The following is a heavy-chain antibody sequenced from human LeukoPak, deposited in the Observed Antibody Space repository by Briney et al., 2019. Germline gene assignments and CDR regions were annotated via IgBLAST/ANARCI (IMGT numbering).Heavy chain of an antibody. CDR2: IYYSGST. D-gene: IGHD3-10*01. CDR3: ARLHYYGSGSYQHAFDI. J-gene: IGHJ3*02. Sequence: SETLSLTCTVSGGSISSYYWSWIRQPPGKGLEWIGYIYYSGSTNYNPSLKSRVTISVDTSKNQFSLKLSSVTAADTAVYYCARLHYYGSGSYQHAFDIWGQGSMVTVSS. CDR1: GGSISSYY. V-gene: IGHV4-59*01.